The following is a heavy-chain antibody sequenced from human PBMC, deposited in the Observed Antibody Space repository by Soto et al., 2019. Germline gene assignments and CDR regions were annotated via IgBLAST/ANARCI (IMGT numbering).Heavy chain of an antibody. J-gene: IGHJ6*02. CDR2: IIPIFGTA. D-gene: IGHD3-3*01. V-gene: IGHV1-69*01. CDR3: ARDRYSYYDFWSGSLPYYYYGMDV. Sequence: SVKVSCKASGGTFSGYAISWVRQAPGQGLEWMGGIIPIFGTANYAQKFQGRVTITADESTSTAYMELSSLRSEDTAVYYRARDRYSYYDFWSGSLPYYYYGMDVWGQGTTVTVSS. CDR1: GGTFSGYA.